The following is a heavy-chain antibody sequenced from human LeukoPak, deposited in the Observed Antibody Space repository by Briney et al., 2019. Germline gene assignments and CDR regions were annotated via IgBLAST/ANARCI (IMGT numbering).Heavy chain of an antibody. CDR3: ARDATEVYSYGRPLFDY. V-gene: IGHV4-38-2*02. J-gene: IGHJ4*02. D-gene: IGHD5-18*01. Sequence: PETLSLTCTVSGYSISSGYYWGWIRQPPGKGLEWIGSIYHSGSTYYNPSLKSRVTISVDTSKNQFSLKLSSVTPADTAVYYCARDATEVYSYGRPLFDYWGQGTLVTVSS. CDR1: GYSISSGYY. CDR2: IYHSGST.